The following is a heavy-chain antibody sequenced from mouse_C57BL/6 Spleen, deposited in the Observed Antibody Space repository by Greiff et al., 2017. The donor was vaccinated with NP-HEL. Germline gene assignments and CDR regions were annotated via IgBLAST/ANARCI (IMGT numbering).Heavy chain of an antibody. CDR1: GYTFTSYW. J-gene: IGHJ1*03. Sequence: QVQLQQPGAELVRPGSSVKLSCKASGYTFTSYWMHWVKQRPIQGLEWIGNIDPSDSETHYNQKFKDKATLTVDKSSSTAYMQLSSPTSEDSAVYYCARGGGNYWYFDVWGTGTTVTVSS. CDR3: ARGGGNYWYFDV. CDR2: IDPSDSET. V-gene: IGHV1-52*01. D-gene: IGHD1-1*01.